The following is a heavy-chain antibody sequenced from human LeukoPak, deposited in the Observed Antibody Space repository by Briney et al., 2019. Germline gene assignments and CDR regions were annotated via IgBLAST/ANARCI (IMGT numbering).Heavy chain of an antibody. J-gene: IGHJ4*02. V-gene: IGHV1-8*03. D-gene: IGHD6-6*01. CDR3: ARSIAARQGVDY. Sequence: ASVKVSCKASGYTFTSYVINWVRQATGQGLEWMGWMNPNSGNTGYAQKFQGRVTITRNTSISTAYMELSSLRSEDTAVYYCARSIAARQGVDYWGQGTLVTVSS. CDR2: MNPNSGNT. CDR1: GYTFTSYV.